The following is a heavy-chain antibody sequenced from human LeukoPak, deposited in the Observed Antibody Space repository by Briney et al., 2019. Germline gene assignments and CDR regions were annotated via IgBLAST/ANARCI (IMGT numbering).Heavy chain of an antibody. Sequence: PGGSLRLSCTASGFAFSSYWMSLIRQSPGEGLEWVANIREGGSKKYYVESVKCRFTISRDNAVNSVYLQMNSLRAQDTAVYYCARVGSFDDSSGWFDYWGQGTLVTVSS. CDR2: IREGGSKK. V-gene: IGHV3-7*03. CDR3: ARVGSFDDSSGWFDY. CDR1: GFAFSSYW. J-gene: IGHJ4*02. D-gene: IGHD6-19*01.